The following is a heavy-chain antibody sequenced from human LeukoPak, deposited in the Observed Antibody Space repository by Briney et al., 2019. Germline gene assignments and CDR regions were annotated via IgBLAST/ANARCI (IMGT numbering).Heavy chain of an antibody. J-gene: IGHJ4*02. Sequence: SETLSPTCAVSGYSISSGYYWGWIRQPPGKGLEWIGSIYHSGSTYYNPSLKSRVTISVDTSKNQFSLKLSSVTAADTAVYYCARHHLTVPFDYWGQGTLVTVSS. CDR1: GYSISSGYY. V-gene: IGHV4-38-2*01. D-gene: IGHD3-9*01. CDR2: IYHSGST. CDR3: ARHHLTVPFDY.